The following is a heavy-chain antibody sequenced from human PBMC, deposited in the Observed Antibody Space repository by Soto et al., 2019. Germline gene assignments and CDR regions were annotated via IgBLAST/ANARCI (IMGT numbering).Heavy chain of an antibody. CDR2: IYYSGST. V-gene: IGHV4-39*01. CDR3: ARLRGGSYYYYYGMDV. D-gene: IGHD3-16*01. Sequence: SETLSLTCTVSGGFISSSSYWGWIRQPPGKGLEWIGSIYYSGSTYYNPSLKSRVTISVDTSKNQFSLKPSSVTAADTAVYYCARLRGGSYYYYYGMDVWGQGTTVTVSS. J-gene: IGHJ6*02. CDR1: GGFISSSSY.